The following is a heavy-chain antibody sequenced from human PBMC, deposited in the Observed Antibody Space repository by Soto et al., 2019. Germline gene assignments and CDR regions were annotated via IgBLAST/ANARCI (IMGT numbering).Heavy chain of an antibody. CDR1: GYTFTSYG. V-gene: IGHV1-18*01. CDR2: ISAYNGNT. CDR3: ARDGNYYDRSGYYYFGY. D-gene: IGHD3-22*01. Sequence: GASVKVSCKASGYTFTSYGISWVRQAPGQGLEWMGWISAYNGNTNYAQKLQDRVTMTTDTSTSTAYMELRSLRSDDTAVYYCARDGNYYDRSGYYYFGYWGQGTLVTVSS. J-gene: IGHJ4*02.